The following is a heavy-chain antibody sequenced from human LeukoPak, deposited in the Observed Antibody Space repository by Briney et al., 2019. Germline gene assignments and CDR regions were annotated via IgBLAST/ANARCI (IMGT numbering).Heavy chain of an antibody. Sequence: SETLSLTCTVFGGSISSYYWSWIRQPAGKGLEWIGYIYYSGSTYYNPSLKSRVTISVDTSKNQFSLKLSSVTAADTAVYYCASADSSGYYFDYWGQGALVTVSS. CDR2: IYYSGST. J-gene: IGHJ4*02. V-gene: IGHV4-59*06. D-gene: IGHD3-22*01. CDR3: ASADSSGYYFDY. CDR1: GGSISSYY.